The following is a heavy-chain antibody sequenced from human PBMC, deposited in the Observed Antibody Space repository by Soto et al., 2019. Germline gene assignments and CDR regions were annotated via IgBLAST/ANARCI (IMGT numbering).Heavy chain of an antibody. V-gene: IGHV1-69*01. D-gene: IGHD3-22*01. J-gene: IGHJ5*02. CDR1: GYTFTGYY. Sequence: YVKVSCKASGYTFTGYYMHWVRQAPGQGLEWMGGIIPIFGTANYAQKFQGRVTITADESTSTAYMELSSLRSEDTAVYYCAREGSYYDSSGYPVGPWGQGTLVTVSS. CDR3: AREGSYYDSSGYPVGP. CDR2: IIPIFGTA.